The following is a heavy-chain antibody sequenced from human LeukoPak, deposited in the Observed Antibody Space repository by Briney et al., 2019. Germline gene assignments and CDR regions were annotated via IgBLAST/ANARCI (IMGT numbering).Heavy chain of an antibody. CDR1: GGSISSSY. CDR2: TYYSGST. CDR3: ATWGIAVAGTFDY. Sequence: PSETLSLTCTVSGGSISSSYWSWIRQPPGKGLEWIGYTYYSGSTNYNPSFKSRVAISVDTSKNQFSLKLSSVTAADTAVYYCATWGIAVAGTFDYWGQGTLVTVST. D-gene: IGHD6-19*01. J-gene: IGHJ4*02. V-gene: IGHV4-59*08.